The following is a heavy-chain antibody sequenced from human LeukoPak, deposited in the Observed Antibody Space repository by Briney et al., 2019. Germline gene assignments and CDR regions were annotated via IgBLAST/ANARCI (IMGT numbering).Heavy chain of an antibody. CDR2: IIPILGIA. CDR1: GGTFSSYT. Sequence: SVKASCKASGGTFSSYTISWVRQAPGQGLEWMGRIIPILGIANYAQKFQGRVTITADKSTSTAYMELSSLRSEDTAVYYCSFGAPIYYYGMDVWGQGTTVTVSS. D-gene: IGHD3-10*01. V-gene: IGHV1-69*02. J-gene: IGHJ6*02. CDR3: SFGAPIYYYGMDV.